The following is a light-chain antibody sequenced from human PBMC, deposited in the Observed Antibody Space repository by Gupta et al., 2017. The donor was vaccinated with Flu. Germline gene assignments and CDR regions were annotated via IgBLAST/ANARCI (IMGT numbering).Light chain of an antibody. V-gene: IGLV3-1*01. CDR2: EDR. J-gene: IGLJ2*01. CDR1: KLGNKY. CDR3: QAWDNSAEL. Sequence: SYELTQPPSVSVSPGQTASITCSGDKLGNKYVCWYQQKSGQSPVLVIYEDRKRPSEIPERFSGSNSGNTATLTISGTQAMDEADYYCQAWDNSAELFGGGTKLTVL.